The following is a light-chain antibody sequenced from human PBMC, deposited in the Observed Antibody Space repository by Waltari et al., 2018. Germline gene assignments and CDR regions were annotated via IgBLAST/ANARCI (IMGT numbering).Light chain of an antibody. CDR2: EAT. Sequence: QSALTQPAPVSGSPGQSVTISCPGTSSDVGRFIFFSWYQQQPDKTPRLIIYEATKWPSGVSNRFSGSKSGNTASLTISGLQAEDEADYYCSSYTSISTFVFGSGTKVTVL. V-gene: IGLV2-14*01. CDR1: SSDVGRFIF. J-gene: IGLJ1*01. CDR3: SSYTSISTFV.